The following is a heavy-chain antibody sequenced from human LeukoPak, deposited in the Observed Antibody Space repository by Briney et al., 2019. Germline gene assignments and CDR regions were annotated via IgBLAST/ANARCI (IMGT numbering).Heavy chain of an antibody. J-gene: IGHJ6*02. V-gene: IGHV4-59*08. CDR2: IYYSGST. D-gene: IGHD2-15*01. CDR3: ARAGSGGVGYYYGMDV. CDR1: GGSISSYY. Sequence: NPSETLSLTCTVSGGSISSYYWSWIRQPPGKGLEWIGYIYYSGSTNYNPSPKSRVTISVDTSKNQFSLKLSSVTAADTAVYYCARAGSGGVGYYYGMDVWGQGTTVTVSS.